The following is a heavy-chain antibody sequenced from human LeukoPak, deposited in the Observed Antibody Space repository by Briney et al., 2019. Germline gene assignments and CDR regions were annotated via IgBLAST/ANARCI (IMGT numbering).Heavy chain of an antibody. J-gene: IGHJ6*03. CDR2: INPNSGGT. V-gene: IGHV1-2*02. CDR3: ARDHSNDFWSGSGPLYYMDV. D-gene: IGHD3-3*01. Sequence: GASVKVSCKASGYTFTRHYMHWVRQAPGQGLEWMGWINPNSGGTNYAQKFQGRVTMTRDTSISTAYMELSRLRSDDTAVYYCARDHSNDFWSGSGPLYYMDVWGKGTTVTVSS. CDR1: GYTFTRHY.